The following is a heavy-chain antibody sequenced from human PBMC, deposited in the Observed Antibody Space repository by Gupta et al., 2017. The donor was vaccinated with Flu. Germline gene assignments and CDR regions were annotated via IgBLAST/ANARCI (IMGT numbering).Heavy chain of an antibody. J-gene: IGHJ6*02. CDR2: VSYDGDNK. CDR1: GFRFRDFA. Sequence: QVQLVESGGGVVQPGRSRRLSCEDSGFRFRDFALHWVRQAPGKGLEWVAAVSYDGDNKYYVNAVQGRFTISRDNSNNMVYLQMNNVRPEDTAVYFCAKCTSTWNTYSYYHGMDVWGRGTTVSVSS. D-gene: IGHD1/OR15-1a*01. CDR3: AKCTSTWNTYSYYHGMDV. V-gene: IGHV3-30*18.